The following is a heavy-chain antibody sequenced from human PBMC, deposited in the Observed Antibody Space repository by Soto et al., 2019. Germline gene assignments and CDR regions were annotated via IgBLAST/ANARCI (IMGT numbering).Heavy chain of an antibody. D-gene: IGHD4-17*01. V-gene: IGHV3-53*01. CDR1: GFSIGGNP. CDR2: IHTVGST. J-gene: IGHJ6*02. Sequence: GGSLRLSCEVSGFSIGGNPMSWVRQAPGQGLEWVASIHTVGSTYYADSVQGRFTISRDNSKNTLFLQMNSLRVGDTAIYFCARGLNDDSWGQGTTVTVSS. CDR3: ARGLNDDS.